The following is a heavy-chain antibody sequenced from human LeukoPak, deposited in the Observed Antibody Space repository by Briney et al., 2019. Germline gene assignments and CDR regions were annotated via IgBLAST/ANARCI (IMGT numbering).Heavy chain of an antibody. Sequence: PSETLSLTCTVSGGFISRYYWSWIRQPPGKGLEWIGYIYYSGSTNYNPSLKSRVTISVDTSKNQFSLKLSSVTAADTAVYYCARHVGSGWEYFQHWGQGTLVTVSS. V-gene: IGHV4-59*08. CDR3: ARHVGSGWEYFQH. D-gene: IGHD6-19*01. CDR2: IYYSGST. CDR1: GGFISRYY. J-gene: IGHJ1*01.